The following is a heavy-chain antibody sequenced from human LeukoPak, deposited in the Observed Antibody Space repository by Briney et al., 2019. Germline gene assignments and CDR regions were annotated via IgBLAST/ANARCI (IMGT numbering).Heavy chain of an antibody. V-gene: IGHV4-4*02. CDR1: GGSITSNNW. J-gene: IGHJ4*02. D-gene: IGHD3-10*01. CDR3: ARVAMVRGVDG. Sequence: SETLSLTCAVSGGSITSNNWWSLVRQPPGKGLEWIGVIYHSGSTNYTRSLKSGVTISVDKSKNQFSLKLSSVTAADTAVYYCARVAMVRGVDGWGQGTLVTVSS. CDR2: IYHSGST.